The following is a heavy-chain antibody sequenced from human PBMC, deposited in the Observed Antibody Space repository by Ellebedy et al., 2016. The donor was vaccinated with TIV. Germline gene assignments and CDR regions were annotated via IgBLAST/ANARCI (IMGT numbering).Heavy chain of an antibody. Sequence: GESLKISCAASGFTFSTYWMSWVRQAPGKGLEWVAYVKEDGSEKSYVDSVKGRFTISRDNAKNSLYLQMNSLRAEDTAVYYCARGLKLADYWGQGTLVTVSS. J-gene: IGHJ4*02. CDR2: VKEDGSEK. CDR3: ARGLKLADY. CDR1: GFTFSTYW. V-gene: IGHV3-7*01.